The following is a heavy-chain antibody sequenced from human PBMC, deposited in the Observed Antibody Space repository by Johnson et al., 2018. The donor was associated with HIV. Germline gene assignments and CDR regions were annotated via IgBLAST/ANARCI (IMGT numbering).Heavy chain of an antibody. CDR2: ISGSGVST. CDR1: GFTFSNFA. V-gene: IGHV3-23*04. Sequence: VQLVESGGGLVQPGGSLRLSCAASGFTFSNFAMNWVRQAPGKGLEWVSVISGSGVSTYYADSVKGRFTISRDNSKNTLYLQMNSLRAEDTAIYYCARGLIIQLWLQAAFDIWGQGTMVTVSS. CDR3: ARGLIIQLWLQAAFDI. D-gene: IGHD5-18*01. J-gene: IGHJ3*02.